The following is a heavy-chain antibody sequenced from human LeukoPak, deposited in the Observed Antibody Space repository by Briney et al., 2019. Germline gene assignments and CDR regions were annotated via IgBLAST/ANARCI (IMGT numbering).Heavy chain of an antibody. D-gene: IGHD4-11*01. CDR1: GFTFSNYW. V-gene: IGHV3-74*01. CDR2: INLGGSST. J-gene: IGHJ4*02. Sequence: AGGSLRLSCAASGFTFSNYWMHWVRQVPGKGRVWVSRINLGGSSTTYADSVKGRFTLSRDNAKNTLYLQMNSLRAEDTAVYYCARSNQSDDYWGQGTLVTVSS. CDR3: ARSNQSDDY.